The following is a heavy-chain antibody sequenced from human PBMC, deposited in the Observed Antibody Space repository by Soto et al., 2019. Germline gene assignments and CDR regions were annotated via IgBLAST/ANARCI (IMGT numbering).Heavy chain of an antibody. Sequence: ASVKVSCKASGYTFTNYDITWVRQATGQGLEWMGWMNPYSGNTGYAQKFQGGVTITADESTSTAYMELSSLRSEDTAVYYCARATSVDTAMVTGPHFDYWGQGTLVTVSS. CDR1: GYTFTNYD. CDR2: MNPYSGNT. CDR3: ARATSVDTAMVTGPHFDY. D-gene: IGHD5-18*01. J-gene: IGHJ4*02. V-gene: IGHV1-8*01.